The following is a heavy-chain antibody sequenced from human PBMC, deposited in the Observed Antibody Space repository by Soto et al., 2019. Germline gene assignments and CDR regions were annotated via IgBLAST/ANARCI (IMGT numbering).Heavy chain of an antibody. CDR2: IYPGDSDT. CDR1: GYSFTTYW. Sequence: EVQLVQSGAEVKQPGESLKISCKGSGYSFTTYWIAWVRQMPGKGLEWMGIIYPGDSDTRYSPSFQGQVTISADKSISPAYLGGSGLGAPDTAIYYGGRRGVVVVAATPAAFEIGGKGTGFPVSS. D-gene: IGHD2-15*01. J-gene: IGHJ3*02. V-gene: IGHV5-51*03. CDR3: GRRGVVVVAATPAAFEI.